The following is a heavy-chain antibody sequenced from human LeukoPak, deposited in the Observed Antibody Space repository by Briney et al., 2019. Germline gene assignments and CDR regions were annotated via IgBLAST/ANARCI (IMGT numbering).Heavy chain of an antibody. V-gene: IGHV4-34*01. CDR2: INHRGST. J-gene: IGHJ4*01. Sequence: SETLSLTCAVYGGSFSGYYWSWIRQPPGKGLEWIGEINHRGSTSYNPSLKSRLTISKDKFKNQFSLKLTSVTVADTAVYFCARVKAVAGTLPHLLDYWGQGTLVTVSS. CDR3: ARVKAVAGTLPHLLDY. CDR1: GGSFSGYY. D-gene: IGHD6-19*01.